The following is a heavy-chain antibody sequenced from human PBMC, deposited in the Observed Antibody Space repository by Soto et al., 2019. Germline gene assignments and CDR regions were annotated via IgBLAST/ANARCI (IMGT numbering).Heavy chain of an antibody. CDR1: GFNLSRNW. CDR2: VNQDGSDK. J-gene: IGHJ4*02. V-gene: IGHV3-7*04. CDR3: ARGGGNFDQ. D-gene: IGHD3-16*01. Sequence: EVQLVESGGGLVQPGGSLRLTCAASGFNLSRNWMSWVRQAPGRGLEWVANVNQDGSDKYYVDSVKGRFTISRDNAKNSLYLQMNSLRAEDNSVYYCARGGGNFDQWGQGTLVTVSS.